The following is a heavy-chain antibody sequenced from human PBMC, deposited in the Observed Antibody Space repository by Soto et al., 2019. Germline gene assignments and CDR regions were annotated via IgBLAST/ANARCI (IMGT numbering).Heavy chain of an antibody. D-gene: IGHD2-8*02. J-gene: IGHJ4*02. CDR2: MDPKSGNT. V-gene: IGHV1-8*01. CDR3: ARKIPHTGGFDS. CDR1: GYTFTSYD. Sequence: ASVKVSCKASGYTFTSYDINWVRQATGQGLEWMGWMDPKSGNTGYAQKFQGRVTMTRDTSIRTAYLELSSLTSDDTAVYYCARKIPHTGGFDSWGQGILVTVSS.